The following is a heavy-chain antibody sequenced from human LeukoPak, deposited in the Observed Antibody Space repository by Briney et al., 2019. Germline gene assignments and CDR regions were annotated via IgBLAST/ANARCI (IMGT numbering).Heavy chain of an antibody. V-gene: IGHV3-74*01. CDR1: GFTSSSYW. CDR2: ISGDGTAR. J-gene: IGHJ4*02. Sequence: GGSLRLSCAASGFTSSSYWMHWVRQVPGKGLVWVSRISGDGTARNYADSVKGRFTISRDNSKNTLYLQMNSLRAEDTAVYYCAKVKPYYYDSSGYYDYWGQGTLVTVSS. D-gene: IGHD3-22*01. CDR3: AKVKPYYYDSSGYYDY.